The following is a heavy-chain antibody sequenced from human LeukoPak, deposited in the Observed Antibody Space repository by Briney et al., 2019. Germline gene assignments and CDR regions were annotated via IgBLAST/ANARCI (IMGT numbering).Heavy chain of an antibody. CDR3: ARDERLLSFLK. Sequence: GGSLRLSCAASGFTFSSYAMSWVRQAPGKGLEWVSGISGSGGSTNYADSVKGRFTISRDNSENTLYLQMNSLRAEDTAIYYCARDERLLSFLKWGQGTLVTVSS. J-gene: IGHJ4*02. CDR2: ISGSGGST. D-gene: IGHD3-3*01. V-gene: IGHV3-23*01. CDR1: GFTFSSYA.